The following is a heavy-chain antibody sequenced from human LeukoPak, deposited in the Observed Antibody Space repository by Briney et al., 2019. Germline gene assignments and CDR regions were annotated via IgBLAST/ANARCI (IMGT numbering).Heavy chain of an antibody. V-gene: IGHV3-21*01. Sequence: GGSLRLSCEASGFTFTTYSMTWVRQAPGKGLEWVAIISSDSSTIFSADALKGRFTISRDNAKNLLYLDMNSLRAEDTAVYYCVVGHTEVSRHFDFWGQGTLVTVSS. D-gene: IGHD2-15*01. CDR2: ISSDSSTI. CDR3: VVGHTEVSRHFDF. J-gene: IGHJ4*02. CDR1: GFTFTTYS.